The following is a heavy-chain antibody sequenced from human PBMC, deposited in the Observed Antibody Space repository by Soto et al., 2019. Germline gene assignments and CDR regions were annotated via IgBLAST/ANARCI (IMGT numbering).Heavy chain of an antibody. CDR2: INHSGGT. CDR1: GGSFSGYY. J-gene: IGHJ4*02. CDR3: ARGLSLSGNFWNGYCSFDF. Sequence: PSETLSLTCAVSGGSFSGYYWSWIRQSPGKGLEWIGDINHSGGTNYNPSLKSRVTISGDTSRSQFSLRLSSVTAADTAVYYCARGLSLSGNFWNGYCSFDFWGLGTLVTVSS. V-gene: IGHV4-34*01. D-gene: IGHD3-3*01.